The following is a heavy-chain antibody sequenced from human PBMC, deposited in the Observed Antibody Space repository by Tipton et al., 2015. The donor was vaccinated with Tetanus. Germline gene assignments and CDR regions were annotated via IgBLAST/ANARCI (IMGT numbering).Heavy chain of an antibody. CDR2: ISSSSNYI. D-gene: IGHD4-11*01. J-gene: IGHJ6*02. V-gene: IGHV3-21*01. CDR1: GFTFRTYW. CDR3: ARPLQGSYAMDV. Sequence: SLRLSCAASGFTFRTYWMSWVRQAPGRGLEWVSSISSSSNYISYAESVRGRFTVSRDNAKKSLYLEMNSLRVEDTAIYYCARPLQGSYAMDVWGQGTTVTVSS.